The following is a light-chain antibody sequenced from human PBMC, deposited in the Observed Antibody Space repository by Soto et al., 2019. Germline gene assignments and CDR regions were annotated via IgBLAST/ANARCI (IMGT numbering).Light chain of an antibody. CDR2: MAS. V-gene: IGKV1-5*03. J-gene: IGKJ4*01. CDR3: QQYNSYPLT. Sequence: DIQMTQSPSTLSASVGDRLNITCRASQSISSLLAWYQQKPGKAPNLLIYMASSLESGVPSRFSVSGAGTEITLNSSRLQPDDVATYSCQQYNSYPLTFGGGTKVEIK. CDR1: QSISSL.